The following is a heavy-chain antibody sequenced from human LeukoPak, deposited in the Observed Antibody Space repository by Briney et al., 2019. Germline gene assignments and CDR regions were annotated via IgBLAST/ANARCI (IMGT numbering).Heavy chain of an antibody. D-gene: IGHD3-10*01. CDR1: GYSISSGYY. J-gene: IGHJ5*02. CDR3: ARDRGVLLWFGELFLSGFDP. Sequence: PSETLSLTCAVSGYSISSGYYWGWIRQPPGKGLEWIGSIYHSGSTYYNPSLKSRVTISVDTSKNQFSLKLSSVTAADTAVYHCARDRGVLLWFGELFLSGFDPWGQGTLVTVSS. V-gene: IGHV4-38-2*02. CDR2: IYHSGST.